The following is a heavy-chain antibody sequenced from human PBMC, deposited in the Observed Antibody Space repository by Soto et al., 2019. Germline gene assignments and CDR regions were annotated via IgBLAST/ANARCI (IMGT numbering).Heavy chain of an antibody. J-gene: IGHJ5*02. D-gene: IGHD6-13*01. V-gene: IGHV4-59*01. CDR2: VYNSGST. CDR1: GGSISSNY. Sequence: SETLSLTCTVSGGSISSNYWTWIRQPPGKGLEWIGYVYNSGSTNYNPSLKSRVTISEDTSKSQFSLKVNSMTAADTAVYYCARYRREAVAGYTLDSWGQGILVTVSS. CDR3: ARYRREAVAGYTLDS.